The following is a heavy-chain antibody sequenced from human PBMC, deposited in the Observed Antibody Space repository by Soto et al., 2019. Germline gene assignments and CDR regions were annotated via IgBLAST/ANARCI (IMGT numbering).Heavy chain of an antibody. CDR1: GFTFSTYS. Sequence: GGSLRLSCAASASGFTFSTYSMNWVRQAPGKGLEWVSYISSTRSNIYYADSVKGRFTISRDNAKNSLYLQMNSLRAEDTAVYYCVSDFWSGYGWFDHWGQGTLVTVSS. CDR3: VSDFWSGYGWFDH. CDR2: ISSTRSNI. D-gene: IGHD3-3*01. V-gene: IGHV3-48*01. J-gene: IGHJ5*02.